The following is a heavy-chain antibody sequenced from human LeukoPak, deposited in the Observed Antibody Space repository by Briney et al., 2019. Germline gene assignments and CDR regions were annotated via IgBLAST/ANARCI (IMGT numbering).Heavy chain of an antibody. CDR3: ARVSVGAFWTFDY. V-gene: IGHV1-2*02. D-gene: IGHD2-15*01. CDR1: GYTFTGYY. Sequence: ASVKVSCKASGYTFTGYYMHWVRQAPGQGREWMGWINPNSGGTNSAQKFQGGVTMPRDTSISTAYMELSRLRSDDTAVYYCARVSVGAFWTFDYWGQGTLVTVSS. J-gene: IGHJ4*02. CDR2: INPNSGGT.